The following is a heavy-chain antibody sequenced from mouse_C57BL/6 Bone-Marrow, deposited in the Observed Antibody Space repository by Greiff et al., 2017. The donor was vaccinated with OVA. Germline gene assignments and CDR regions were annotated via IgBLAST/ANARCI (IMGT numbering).Heavy chain of an antibody. D-gene: IGHD1-1*01. CDR2: INPYNGGT. J-gene: IGHJ2*01. Sequence: VQLQQSGPVLVKPGASVKMSCKASGYTFTDYYMNWVKQSHGKSLEWIGVINPYNGGTSYNQKFKGKATLTVDKSSSTAYMELNSLTSEDSAVYYCAREGYYGSSGGNYGGQGTTLTVSS. CDR3: AREGYYGSSGGNY. CDR1: GYTFTDYY. V-gene: IGHV1-19*01.